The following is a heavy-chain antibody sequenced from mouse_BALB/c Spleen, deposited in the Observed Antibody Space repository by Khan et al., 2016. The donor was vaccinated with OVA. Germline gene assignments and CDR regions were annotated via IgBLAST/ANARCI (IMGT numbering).Heavy chain of an antibody. CDR1: GFTFSNYG. CDR3: AKDYWFAY. J-gene: IGHJ3*01. Sequence: EVELVESGGGLVKPGGSLKLSCAASGFTFSNYGVSWVRQTPEKRLEWVASISSCDTTYYPDSVKGRLTISRDKARSILYLQGGSLVSEGTAMYYCAKDYWFAYWGQGTLVTVSA. V-gene: IGHV5-6-5*01. CDR2: ISSCDTT.